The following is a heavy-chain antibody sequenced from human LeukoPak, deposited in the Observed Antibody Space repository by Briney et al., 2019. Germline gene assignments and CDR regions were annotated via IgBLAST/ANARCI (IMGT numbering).Heavy chain of an antibody. D-gene: IGHD1-26*01. Sequence: SETLSLTCTVSGGSISIYYWTWIRQPPGKGLEWIGNVYYSGSTNYNPSLKSRVTISVDTSQNQFSLKLNSMTAADTAVYYCARGQLVGATNWFDTWGQGTLVTVSS. J-gene: IGHJ5*02. CDR3: ARGQLVGATNWFDT. CDR2: VYYSGST. CDR1: GGSISIYY. V-gene: IGHV4-59*08.